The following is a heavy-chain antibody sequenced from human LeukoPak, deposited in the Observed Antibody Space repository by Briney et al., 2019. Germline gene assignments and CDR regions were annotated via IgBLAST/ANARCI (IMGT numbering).Heavy chain of an antibody. Sequence: GSLRLSCAASGFTFSGYAMSWVRQAPGKGLEWVSAISGSGGSTYYADSVKGRFTISRDNSKNTLYLQMNSLRAEDTAVYYCAKPSNYYDSSGTKVYFDYWGRGTLVTVSS. CDR1: GFTFSGYA. CDR2: ISGSGGST. CDR3: AKPSNYYDSSGTKVYFDY. J-gene: IGHJ4*02. D-gene: IGHD3-22*01. V-gene: IGHV3-23*01.